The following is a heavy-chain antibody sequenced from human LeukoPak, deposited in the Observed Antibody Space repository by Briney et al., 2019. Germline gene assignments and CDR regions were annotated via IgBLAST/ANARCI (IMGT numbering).Heavy chain of an antibody. CDR2: FDPEDGET. D-gene: IGHD6-13*01. Sequence: SVKVSCKVSGYTLTELSMHWVRQAPGKGLEWIGSFDPEDGETIYAQKFQGRVTMTEDTSTHTAYMELSSLRSEDTAVYYCASSHIAAAGKAADYWGQGTLVTVSS. V-gene: IGHV1-24*01. J-gene: IGHJ4*02. CDR3: ASSHIAAAGKAADY. CDR1: GYTLTELS.